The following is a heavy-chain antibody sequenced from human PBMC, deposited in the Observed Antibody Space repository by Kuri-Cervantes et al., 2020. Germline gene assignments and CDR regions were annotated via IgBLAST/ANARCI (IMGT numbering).Heavy chain of an antibody. Sequence: GSLRLSCTVSGGSISSYYWSWIRQPPGKGLEWIGYIYYSGSTNYNPSLKSRVTISVDTSKNQFSLKLSSVTAADTAVYYCARVGRSSTSCYYGMDVWGQGTTVTVSS. J-gene: IGHJ6*02. D-gene: IGHD2-2*01. V-gene: IGHV4-59*12. CDR1: GGSISSYY. CDR2: IYYSGST. CDR3: ARVGRSSTSCYYGMDV.